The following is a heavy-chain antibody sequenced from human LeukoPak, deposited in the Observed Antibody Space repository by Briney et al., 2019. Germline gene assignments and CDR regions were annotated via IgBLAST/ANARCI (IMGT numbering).Heavy chain of an antibody. D-gene: IGHD6-13*01. CDR1: GYTLTSYG. CDR2: ISAYNGNT. Sequence: VASVKVSCKASGYTLTSYGISWVRQAPGQGLEWMGWISAYNGNTNYAQKLQGRVTMTTDTSTSTAYMELRSLRSDDTAVYYCARVPKQLYYMDVWGKGTTVTVSS. V-gene: IGHV1-18*01. J-gene: IGHJ6*03. CDR3: ARVPKQLYYMDV.